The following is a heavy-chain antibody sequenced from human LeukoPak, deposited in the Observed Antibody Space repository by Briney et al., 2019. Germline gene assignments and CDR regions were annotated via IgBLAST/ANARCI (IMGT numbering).Heavy chain of an antibody. CDR2: ISSSGSTI. D-gene: IGHD3-9*01. CDR3: ARDGRVYYDILTGYYALLGDGQGGDAFDI. V-gene: IGHV3-48*03. Sequence: GGSLRLSCVASGFTFSSYEMNWVRQAPGKGLEWVSYISSSGSTIYYADSVKGRFTISRDNAKNSLYLQMNSLRAEDTAVYYCARDGRVYYDILTGYYALLGDGQGGDAFDIWGQGTMVTVSS. J-gene: IGHJ3*02. CDR1: GFTFSSYE.